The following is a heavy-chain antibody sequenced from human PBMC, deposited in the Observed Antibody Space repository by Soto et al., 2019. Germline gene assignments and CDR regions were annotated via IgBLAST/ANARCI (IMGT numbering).Heavy chain of an antibody. CDR1: GGTLSDHG. D-gene: IGHD3-10*01. Sequence: QVQLEQSGAEVKKPGSSVKVYCKASGGTLSDHGVAWLRQAPGQGLEWMGGTIPVFNTAKYAQKFKGRITVPSDKFTKIAYMELNSMRSEDPAFYFCSHGVYGSGNYYTGPSAFDIWGQGTMVIVSS. CDR2: TIPVFNTA. J-gene: IGHJ3*02. V-gene: IGHV1-69*06. CDR3: SHGVYGSGNYYTGPSAFDI.